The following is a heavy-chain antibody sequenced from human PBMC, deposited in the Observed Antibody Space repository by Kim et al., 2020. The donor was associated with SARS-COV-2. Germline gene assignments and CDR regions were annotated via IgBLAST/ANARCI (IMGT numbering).Heavy chain of an antibody. J-gene: IGHJ5*02. CDR2: IYYSGST. V-gene: IGHV4-30-4*01. D-gene: IGHD6-19*01. Sequence: LSLTCTVSGGSISSGVYYWSWIRQPPGKGLEWIGYIYYSGSTYYTPSLKSRVTISVDTSKNQISLKLSSVTAAVTAVYYCVRGGDIEVAGPNWFDP. CDR1: GGSISSGVYY. CDR3: VRGGDIEVAGPNWFDP.